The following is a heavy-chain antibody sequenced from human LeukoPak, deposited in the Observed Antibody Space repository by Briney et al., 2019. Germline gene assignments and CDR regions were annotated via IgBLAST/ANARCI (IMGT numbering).Heavy chain of an antibody. Sequence: PGGSLRLSCAGSGFTFSNYGMSWVRQAPGKGLEWVSSFATTGTTYYADSVKGRFTISRDNAKNSLYLQMNSLRAEDTALYYCAKAGYYDYVWGSYRYIPYYFDYWGQGTLVTVSS. J-gene: IGHJ4*02. CDR3: AKAGYYDYVWGSYRYIPYYFDY. CDR2: FATTGTT. D-gene: IGHD3-16*02. CDR1: GFTFSNYG. V-gene: IGHV3-23*01.